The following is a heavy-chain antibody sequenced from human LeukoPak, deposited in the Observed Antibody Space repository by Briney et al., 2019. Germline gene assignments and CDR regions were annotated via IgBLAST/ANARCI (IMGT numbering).Heavy chain of an antibody. V-gene: IGHV4-30-2*01. CDR3: ARGLDGSGSYWGPRPLDY. J-gene: IGHJ4*02. CDR1: GGSISSGGYS. D-gene: IGHD3-10*01. Sequence: SETLSLTCAVSGGSISSGGYSWSWIRQPPGKGLEWIGYIYHSGSTYYNPSLKSRVTISVDRSKNQFSLKLRSVTAADTAVYYCARGLDGSGSYWGPRPLDYWGQGTLVTVSS. CDR2: IYHSGST.